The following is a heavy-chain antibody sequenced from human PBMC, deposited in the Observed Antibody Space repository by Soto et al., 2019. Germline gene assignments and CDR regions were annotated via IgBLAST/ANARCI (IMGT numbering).Heavy chain of an antibody. CDR3: ARDVLAARGADWFDP. CDR1: GGSISSYY. CDR2: IYYSGST. D-gene: IGHD6-6*01. V-gene: IGHV4-59*01. Sequence: QVQLQEPGPGLVKPSETLSLTCTDSGGSISSYYWSWIRQPPGKGLEWIGYIYYSGSTNYNPSLKSRVTISVDTSKNQFSLKLSSVTAADTAVYYCARDVLAARGADWFDPWGQGTLVTVSS. J-gene: IGHJ5*02.